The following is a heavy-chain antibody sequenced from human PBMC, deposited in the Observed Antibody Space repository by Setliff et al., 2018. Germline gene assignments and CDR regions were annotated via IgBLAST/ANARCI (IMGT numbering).Heavy chain of an antibody. Sequence: ETLSLTCTVSGGSISSSSYYWGWIRQPPGKGLEWIGSIYYSGSTYYNPSLKTRVTISVDTSKNQFSLKLVSMTAADTAVYYCTRGRSTGYNAWGQGPRGTVSS. D-gene: IGHD4-17*01. V-gene: IGHV4-39*07. CDR3: TRGRSTGYNA. J-gene: IGHJ1*01. CDR1: GGSISSSSYY. CDR2: IYYSGST.